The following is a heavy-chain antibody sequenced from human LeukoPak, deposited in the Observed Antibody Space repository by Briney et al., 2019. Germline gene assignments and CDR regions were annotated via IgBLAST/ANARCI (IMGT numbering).Heavy chain of an antibody. CDR3: AGGRIHSWSNAFDI. V-gene: IGHV1-2*02. J-gene: IGHJ3*02. CDR2: INSNSGGT. Sequence: VASVKVSCKASGYTFIGHYMHWVRQAPGQGLEWMGWINSNSGGTKYAQKFQGSVIMTRDTSISTAYMELSRLKSDDTAVYYCAGGRIHSWSNAFDIWGQGTTVTVSS. CDR1: GYTFIGHY. D-gene: IGHD5-18*01.